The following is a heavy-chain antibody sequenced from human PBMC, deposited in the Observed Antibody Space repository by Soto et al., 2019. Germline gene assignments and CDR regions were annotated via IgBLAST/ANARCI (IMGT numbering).Heavy chain of an antibody. D-gene: IGHD2-15*01. V-gene: IGHV4-4*07. CDR2: IYTSGST. Sequence: QVQLQESGPGLVKPSETLSLTCTVSGGSISSYYWSWIRQPAGKGLEWIGRIYTSGSTNYNPSLKSRVTMSVDTSKNQFSLKLSSVTAADTAVYYCARCARVVAEGSWFDPWGQGTLVTVSS. J-gene: IGHJ5*02. CDR1: GGSISSYY. CDR3: ARCARVVAEGSWFDP.